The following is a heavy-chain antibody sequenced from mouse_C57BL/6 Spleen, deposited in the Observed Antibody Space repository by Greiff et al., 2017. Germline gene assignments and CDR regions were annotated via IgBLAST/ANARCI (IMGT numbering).Heavy chain of an antibody. Sequence: QVQLQQPGAELVKPGASVKLSCKASGYTFTSYWMHWVKQRPGQGLEWIGMIHPNSGSTNYNEKFKSKATLTVDKSSSTAYMPLSSLTSEDSAVYYCAREDGNSPYYFDYWGQGTTLTVSS. CDR2: IHPNSGST. D-gene: IGHD2-1*01. J-gene: IGHJ2*01. CDR3: AREDGNSPYYFDY. V-gene: IGHV1-64*01. CDR1: GYTFTSYW.